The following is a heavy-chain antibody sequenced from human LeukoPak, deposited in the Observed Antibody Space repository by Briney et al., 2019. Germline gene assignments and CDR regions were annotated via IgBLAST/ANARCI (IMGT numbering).Heavy chain of an antibody. Sequence: SGTLSLTCAVSGGSLSSTNWWNWVRRPPGKGLEWIGEISHTGSTNYNPSLKGRVTISVDRSKNQLSLKLNSVTAADTAIYYCAKDLIIGWGLDSWGQGALVTVSS. CDR1: GGSLSSTNW. V-gene: IGHV4-4*02. J-gene: IGHJ4*02. D-gene: IGHD6-19*01. CDR2: ISHTGST. CDR3: AKDLIIGWGLDS.